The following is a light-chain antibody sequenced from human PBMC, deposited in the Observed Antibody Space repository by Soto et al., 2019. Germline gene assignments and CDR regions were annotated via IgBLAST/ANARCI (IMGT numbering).Light chain of an antibody. J-gene: IGLJ3*02. V-gene: IGLV2-23*01. CDR1: GSDVLSYDA. Sequence: QSALTQPSSVSGSPGQSITISCTWTGSDVLSYDAVSWYQHLPGKAPKLIIYEGNKRASGVSDRFSGSRSGNMASLTISGLQAEDEAHYYCSSYVYSNSWLFGVGTKLTVL. CDR3: SSYVYSNSWL. CDR2: EGN.